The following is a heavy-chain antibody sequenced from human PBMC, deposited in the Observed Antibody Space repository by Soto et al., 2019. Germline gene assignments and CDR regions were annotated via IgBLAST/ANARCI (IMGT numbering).Heavy chain of an antibody. Sequence: ASVKVSFRTSGYTFSTSGISWVRQAPGQGLEWVGCIRPDNGNRNSAQRLQGRVTLTTDTSASTAYMELRSLTSDDTAMYYCARDTESNRYNDWGQGTLVTSPQ. V-gene: IGHV1-18*01. J-gene: IGHJ1*01. CDR1: GYTFSTSG. CDR3: ARDTESNRYND. D-gene: IGHD1-20*01. CDR2: IRPDNGNR.